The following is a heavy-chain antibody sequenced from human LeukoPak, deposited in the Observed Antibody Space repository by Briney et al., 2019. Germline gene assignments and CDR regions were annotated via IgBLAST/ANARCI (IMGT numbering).Heavy chain of an antibody. CDR1: GFTFSSYS. Sequence: EAGGSLRLSCAASGFTFSSYSMNWVRQAPGKGLEWVSPISSSSSYIDYADSVKGRFPISRDNAKNSLYLQMNSLRAEDTAVYYCARDSSGGYDFDYWGQGTLVTVSS. J-gene: IGHJ4*02. CDR2: ISSSSSYI. D-gene: IGHD5-12*01. V-gene: IGHV3-21*01. CDR3: ARDSSGGYDFDY.